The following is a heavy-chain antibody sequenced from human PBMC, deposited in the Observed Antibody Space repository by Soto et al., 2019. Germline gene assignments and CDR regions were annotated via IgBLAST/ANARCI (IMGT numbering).Heavy chain of an antibody. J-gene: IGHJ5*02. Sequence: SETLSLTCTASGGSISSSSYYWGWIRQPPGKGLEWIGSIYYSGSTYYNPSLKSRVTISVDTSKNQFSLKLSSVTAADTAVYYCASSRFLEWSQGPFDPWGQGTLVTVSS. CDR3: ASSRFLEWSQGPFDP. V-gene: IGHV4-39*01. CDR1: GGSISSSSYY. D-gene: IGHD3-3*01. CDR2: IYYSGST.